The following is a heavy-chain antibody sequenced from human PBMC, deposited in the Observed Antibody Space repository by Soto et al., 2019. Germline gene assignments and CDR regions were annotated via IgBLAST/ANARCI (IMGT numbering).Heavy chain of an antibody. CDR2: IIPIFGTA. CDR3: ARDLDGDDYSYGAFDI. V-gene: IGHV1-69*13. CDR1: GGTFSSYA. Sequence: ASVKVSCKASGGTFSSYAISWVRQAPGQGLEWMGGIIPIFGTANYAQKFQGRVTITADESTSTAYMDLSSLRSEDTAVYYCARDLDGDDYSYGAFDIWGQGTMVTVSS. J-gene: IGHJ3*02. D-gene: IGHD4-4*01.